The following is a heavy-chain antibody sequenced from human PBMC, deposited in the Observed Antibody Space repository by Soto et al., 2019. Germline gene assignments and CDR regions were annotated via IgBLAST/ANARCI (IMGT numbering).Heavy chain of an antibody. D-gene: IGHD2-21*02. CDR3: ARVLVFYGGFDP. CDR1: VFTFTDYY. V-gene: IGHV3-11*01. Sequence: PGGSLRLSCAASVFTFTDYYMSWIRQAPGKGLEWVSHISSSGNTIYYADSVKGRFTISRDNAKNSLYLQMNSLRAEDTAVYYCARVLVFYGGFDPWGQGTLVTVSS. CDR2: ISSSGNTI. J-gene: IGHJ5*02.